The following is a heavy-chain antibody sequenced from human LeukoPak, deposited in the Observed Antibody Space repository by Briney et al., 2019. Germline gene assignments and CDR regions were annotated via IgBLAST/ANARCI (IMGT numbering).Heavy chain of an antibody. V-gene: IGHV1-18*01. J-gene: IGHJ5*02. CDR1: GYTFTSHG. Sequence: ASVKVSCRASGYTFTSHGVSWLRQAPGRGLEWMGWISGYSRNANHAQKFQGRVTMTTDTTTSTAFMELRSLRSDDTAIYYCARDLYTVGVAPAQYWFDPWGQGTLVTVSS. CDR2: ISGYSRNA. D-gene: IGHD2-2*01. CDR3: ARDLYTVGVAPAQYWFDP.